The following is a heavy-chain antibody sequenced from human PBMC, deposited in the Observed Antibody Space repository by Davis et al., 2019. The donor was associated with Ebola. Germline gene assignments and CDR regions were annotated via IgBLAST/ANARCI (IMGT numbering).Heavy chain of an antibody. Sequence: SETLSLTCTVSGGSISSSSYYWAWIRQPPGKGLEWIGEINHSGSTNYNPSLKSRVTISVDTSKNQFSLKLSSVTAADTAVYYCTRQIGWGSGWYSGNNWFDPWGQGTLVTVSS. J-gene: IGHJ5*02. CDR2: INHSGST. D-gene: IGHD6-19*01. CDR1: GGSISSSSYY. V-gene: IGHV4-39*01. CDR3: TRQIGWGSGWYSGNNWFDP.